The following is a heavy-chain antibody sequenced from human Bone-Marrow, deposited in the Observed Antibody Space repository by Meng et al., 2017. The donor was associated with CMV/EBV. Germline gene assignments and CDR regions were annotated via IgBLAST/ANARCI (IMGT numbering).Heavy chain of an antibody. CDR3: ARGVYSNYDS. CDR1: GFTFSNYA. J-gene: IGHJ4*02. Sequence: GGSLRLSCAVSGFTFSNYAMSWIRQAPGKGLEWVSAITASGGSTYYADSVKGRFTISRDNSKDTVSMQMNSLRAEDTAMYYCARGVYSNYDSWGQGTLVPVSS. CDR2: ITASGGST. D-gene: IGHD4-11*01. V-gene: IGHV3-23*01.